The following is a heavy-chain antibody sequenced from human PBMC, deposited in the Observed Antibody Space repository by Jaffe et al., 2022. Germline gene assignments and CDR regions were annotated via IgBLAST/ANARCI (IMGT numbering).Heavy chain of an antibody. CDR1: GFSISANYY. CDR3: ARHLSVSNWYWYFDL. V-gene: IGHV4-38-2*01. D-gene: IGHD6-13*01. J-gene: IGHJ2*01. Sequence: QVQLQESGPGLVNPSETLSLTCDVSGFSISANYYWGWVRQPPGKGLEWIASIYHSGSTYYIPSLSSRVTISVDKSKNQFSLNLRSVTAADTAVYYCARHLSVSNWYWYFDLWGRGTLVTVSS. CDR2: IYHSGST.